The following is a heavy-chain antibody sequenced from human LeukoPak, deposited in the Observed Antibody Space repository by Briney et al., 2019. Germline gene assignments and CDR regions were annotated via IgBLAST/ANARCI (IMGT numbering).Heavy chain of an antibody. CDR3: ARDGGYSYGYPLDY. Sequence: GGSLRLSCAASGFTFSSYSMNWVRRAPGKGLEWVSSISSSSSYIYYADSVKGRFTISRDNAKNSLYLQMNSLRAEDRAVYYCARDGGYSYGYPLDYWGQGTLVTVSS. D-gene: IGHD5-18*01. CDR1: GFTFSSYS. J-gene: IGHJ4*02. CDR2: ISSSSSYI. V-gene: IGHV3-21*01.